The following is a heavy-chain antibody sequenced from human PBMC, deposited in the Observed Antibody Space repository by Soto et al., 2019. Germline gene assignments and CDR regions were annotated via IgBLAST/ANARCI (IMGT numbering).Heavy chain of an antibody. CDR2: IYATGTT. D-gene: IGHD1-1*01. V-gene: IGHV4-4*07. Sequence: PSETLSLTCTVSGASIIGFYWSWIRKSAGKGLEWIGRIYATGTTDYNPSLKSRVMMSVDTSKKQFSLKLRSVTAVDTAVYYCVRDGTKTLRDWFDPWGQGISVTVSS. J-gene: IGHJ5*02. CDR3: VRDGTKTLRDWFDP. CDR1: GASIIGFY.